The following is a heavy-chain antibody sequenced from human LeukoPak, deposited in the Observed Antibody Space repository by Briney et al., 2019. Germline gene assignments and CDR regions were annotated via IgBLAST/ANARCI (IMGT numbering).Heavy chain of an antibody. CDR3: AKPYSSSWYTQSLDD. Sequence: GRSLRLSCAASGFTFSSYGMHWVRQAPGKGLEWVAVISYDGSNKYYADSVKGRFTISRDNSKNTLYLQMNSLRAEDTAVYYCAKPYSSSWYTQSLDDWGQGTLVTVSS. CDR1: GFTFSSYG. D-gene: IGHD6-13*01. J-gene: IGHJ4*02. V-gene: IGHV3-30*18. CDR2: ISYDGSNK.